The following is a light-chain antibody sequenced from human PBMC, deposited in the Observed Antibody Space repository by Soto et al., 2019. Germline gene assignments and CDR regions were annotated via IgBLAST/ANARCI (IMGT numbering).Light chain of an antibody. CDR2: AAS. V-gene: IGKV1-12*01. CDR1: QGISSW. J-gene: IGKJ2*01. Sequence: DIQMTQSPSSVSASVGDRVTITCRASQGISSWLAWYQQKPGKAPKLLIYAASSLLSGVPSRFSGIGSGSDFSLTSSSLQPEDFAAYYWQQANSFPHTFGQGTKLEIK. CDR3: QQANSFPHT.